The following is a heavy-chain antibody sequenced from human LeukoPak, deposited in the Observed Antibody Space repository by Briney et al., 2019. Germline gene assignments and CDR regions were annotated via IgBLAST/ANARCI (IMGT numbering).Heavy chain of an antibody. D-gene: IGHD6-13*01. CDR2: IIGSGGDT. J-gene: IGHJ4*02. V-gene: IGHV3-23*01. CDR3: AGDESDGSNWYGYFDR. Sequence: GGSLRLSCAGSGFTFNNYVMSWVRQAPGKGLEWVSVIIGSGGDTYYADSVKGRFTISRDNSKNTLYLQMSSLRAEDTAVYYCAGDESDGSNWYGYFDRWGQGTLVTVSS. CDR1: GFTFNNYV.